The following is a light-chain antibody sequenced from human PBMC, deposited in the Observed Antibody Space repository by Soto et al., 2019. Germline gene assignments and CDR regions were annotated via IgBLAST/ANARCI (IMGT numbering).Light chain of an antibody. Sequence: QSVLTQPPSVSGAPGQRVSISCTGSNSNIWAGYDVHWYQQLPGTAPKLLIYGNINRPSGVPDRFSGSKSGASAFLVITGLQAEDEADYYCQSYDSSLSGSKVFGGGTKLTVL. J-gene: IGLJ3*02. CDR3: QSYDSSLSGSKV. CDR2: GNI. CDR1: NSNIWAGYD. V-gene: IGLV1-40*01.